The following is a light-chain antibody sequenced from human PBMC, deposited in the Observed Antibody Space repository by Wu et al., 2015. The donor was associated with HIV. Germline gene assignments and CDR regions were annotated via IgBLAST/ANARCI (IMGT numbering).Light chain of an antibody. J-gene: IGKJ4*01. Sequence: EIVLTQSPAILSLSLGERATLSCRASQSVSNYLAWYQQKPGQPPRLLIYDASDRATGISARFSGSGSGTDFTLTISSLEPEDFAVYYCQQRSNWLTFGGGTKVEIK. CDR1: QSVSNY. CDR2: DAS. V-gene: IGKV3-11*01. CDR3: QQRSNWLT.